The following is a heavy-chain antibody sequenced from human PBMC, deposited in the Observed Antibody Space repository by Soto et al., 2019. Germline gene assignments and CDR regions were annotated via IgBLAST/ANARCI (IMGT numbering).Heavy chain of an antibody. D-gene: IGHD2-8*01. CDR2: INPNSGGT. Sequence: ASVKVSCKASGYTFTGYYMHWVRQAPGQGLEWMGWINPNSGGTNYAQKFQGWVTITKDTSISTAYMELSRLRSDDTAVYYCARAGLGVLRVYASPDYYGMVVWGQGTTGTVSS. CDR3: ARAGLGVLRVYASPDYYGMVV. CDR1: GYTFTGYY. J-gene: IGHJ6*02. V-gene: IGHV1-2*04.